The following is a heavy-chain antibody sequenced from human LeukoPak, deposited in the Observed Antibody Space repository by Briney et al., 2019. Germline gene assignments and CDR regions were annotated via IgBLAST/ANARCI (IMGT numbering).Heavy chain of an antibody. V-gene: IGHV3-20*04. CDR3: ARAQNPTVSLYYFDY. Sequence: GGSLRLCCAASGFTFDDYGMSWVRQAPGKGLEWVSGINWNGGSTGYADSVKGRFTISRDNAKNSLYLQMNSLRAEDTALYYCARAQNPTVSLYYFDYWGQGTLVTVSS. CDR2: INWNGGST. CDR1: GFTFDDYG. J-gene: IGHJ4*02. D-gene: IGHD1-20*01.